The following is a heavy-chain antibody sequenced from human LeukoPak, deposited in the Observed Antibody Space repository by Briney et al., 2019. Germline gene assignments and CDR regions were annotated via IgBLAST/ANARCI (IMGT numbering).Heavy chain of an antibody. V-gene: IGHV4-59*01. J-gene: IGHJ4*02. CDR3: ARHYYHSSGYFYFDF. CDR1: GGSISGYY. Sequence: PSETLSLTCTVSGGSISGYYWSWIRQPPGKGLEYMGYIYYSGSTNYNPSLKSRVTISVDTSKNQFSLKLSSVTAADTAVYYCARHYYHSSGYFYFDFWGQGTLVTVSS. D-gene: IGHD3-22*01. CDR2: IYYSGST.